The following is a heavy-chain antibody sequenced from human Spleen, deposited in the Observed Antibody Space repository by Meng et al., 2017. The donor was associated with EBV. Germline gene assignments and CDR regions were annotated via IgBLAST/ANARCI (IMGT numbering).Heavy chain of an antibody. Sequence: VLVLMYGRGAEKSGPSVTVSCNASCYVFTNEGISWVRHSHGQGNEWVGLSSTDNRRTNFAQNLQSRGTMTTDTSSRTAYMEMRSLRSDDKAMYYCARDSDVLRSFVPFDYWGQGTLVTVSS. V-gene: IGHV1-18*01. CDR3: ARDSDVLRSFVPFDY. D-gene: IGHD3-9*01. CDR1: CYVFTNEG. CDR2: SSTDNRRT. J-gene: IGHJ4*02.